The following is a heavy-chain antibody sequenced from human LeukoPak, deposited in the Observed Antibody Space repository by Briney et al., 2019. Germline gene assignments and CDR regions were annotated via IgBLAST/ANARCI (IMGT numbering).Heavy chain of an antibody. V-gene: IGHV3-66*03. CDR3: TRDRVAGSRTFDY. CDR2: IYNSGGT. D-gene: IGHD6-19*01. Sequence: GGSLRLSCAASGFTVSSKYMSWVRQAPGKGLEWLSVIYNSGGTYYADSVKGRFTISRDNSRNTLYLQMNSLRPEDTAVYYCTRDRVAGSRTFDYWGQGTLVAVSS. CDR1: GFTVSSKY. J-gene: IGHJ4*02.